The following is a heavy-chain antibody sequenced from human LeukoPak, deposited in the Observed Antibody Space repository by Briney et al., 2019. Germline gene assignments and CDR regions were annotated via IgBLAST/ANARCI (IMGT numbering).Heavy chain of an antibody. CDR1: GYSFTSYW. CDR3: VSSNWGSGYYYYGMDV. Sequence: GESLKISCKGSGYSFTSYWIGWVRQMPGKGLEWMGIIYPGDSDTRYSPSFQGQVTISADKSISTAYLQWSSLKASDTAMYYCVSSNWGSGYYYYGMDVWGQGTTVTVSS. J-gene: IGHJ6*02. V-gene: IGHV5-51*01. CDR2: IYPGDSDT. D-gene: IGHD7-27*01.